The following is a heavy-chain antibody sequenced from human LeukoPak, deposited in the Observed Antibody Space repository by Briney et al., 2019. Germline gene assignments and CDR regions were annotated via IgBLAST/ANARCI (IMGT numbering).Heavy chain of an antibody. V-gene: IGHV3-30*02. D-gene: IGHD3-22*01. Sequence: GGSLRLSCAASGFTFSSCGMHWVRQAPGKGLEWVAFIRYDGSHKYYADSVKGRFTISRDNSKNTLYLQMNRLRAEDTAVYYCAKETYYYDSSGYYSYYFDYWGQGTLVTVSS. J-gene: IGHJ4*02. CDR2: IRYDGSHK. CDR1: GFTFSSCG. CDR3: AKETYYYDSSGYYSYYFDY.